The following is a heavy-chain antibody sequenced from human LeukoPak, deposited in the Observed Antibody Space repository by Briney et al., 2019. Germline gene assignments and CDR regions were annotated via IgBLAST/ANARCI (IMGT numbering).Heavy chain of an antibody. Sequence: SETLSLTCAVYIGSFSGYYWSWIRQPPGKGLEWIGEINHSGSTNYNPSLKSRVTISVDTSKNQFSLKLSSVTAADTAVYYCASPMYYDSSGYEYWGQGTLVTVSS. CDR2: INHSGST. J-gene: IGHJ4*02. V-gene: IGHV4-34*01. CDR3: ASPMYYDSSGYEY. CDR1: IGSFSGYY. D-gene: IGHD3-22*01.